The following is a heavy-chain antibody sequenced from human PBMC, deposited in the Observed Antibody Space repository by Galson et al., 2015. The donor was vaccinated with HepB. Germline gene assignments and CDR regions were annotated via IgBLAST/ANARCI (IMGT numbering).Heavy chain of an antibody. Sequence: SLRLSCAGSGFTFGDYAMNWFRQAPGKGLEWMGFITSKLYGETTDYAASVKGRFTISRDDSKSIAYLQMNSLKTEDTALYYCSKRYCSTISSCSRYFQLWGQGTLVTVSS. J-gene: IGHJ1*01. CDR3: SKRYCSTISSCSRYFQL. CDR2: ITSKLYGETT. CDR1: GFTFGDYA. V-gene: IGHV3-49*03. D-gene: IGHD2-2*01.